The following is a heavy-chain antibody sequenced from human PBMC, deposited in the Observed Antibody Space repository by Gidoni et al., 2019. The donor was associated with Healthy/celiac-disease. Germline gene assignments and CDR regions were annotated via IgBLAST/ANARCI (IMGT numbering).Heavy chain of an antibody. CDR1: GFTFTSSA. V-gene: IGHV1-58*01. CDR2: IVVGSGNT. J-gene: IGHJ4*02. CDR3: AAAAYCGGDCYVDY. D-gene: IGHD2-21*02. Sequence: QMQLVQSGPEVKKPGTSVKVSCKASGFTFTSSAVQWVRQARGQRLEWIGWIVVGSGNTNYSQKFQERVTITRDMSTSTAYMELSSLRSEDTAVYYCAAAAYCGGDCYVDYWGQGTLVTVSS.